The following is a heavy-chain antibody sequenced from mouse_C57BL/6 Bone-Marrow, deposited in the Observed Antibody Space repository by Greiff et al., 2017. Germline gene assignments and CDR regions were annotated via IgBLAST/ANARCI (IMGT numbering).Heavy chain of an antibody. CDR1: GYTFTSYW. Sequence: QVQLQQPGAELVKPGASVKMSCKASGYTFTSYWITWVKQRPGQGLEWIGDIYPGSGSTNYNEKFKSKATLTVDTSSSTAYMQLSSLTSEDSAVYDCAREGVRRGGFDYWGQGTTLTVSS. J-gene: IGHJ2*01. CDR2: IYPGSGST. CDR3: AREGVRRGGFDY. D-gene: IGHD2-14*01. V-gene: IGHV1-55*01.